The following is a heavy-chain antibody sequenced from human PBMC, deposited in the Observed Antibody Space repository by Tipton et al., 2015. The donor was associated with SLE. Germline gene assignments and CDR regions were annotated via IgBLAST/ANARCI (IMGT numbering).Heavy chain of an antibody. Sequence: TLSLTCTVSGGSISSGSYYWSWIRQPAGKGLEWIGRIYTSGSTNYNPSLKSRVTISVDTSKNQFSLKLSSVTAADTAVYYCARAYCSSTSCPSPFDYWGQGTLVTVSS. CDR1: GGSISSGSYY. V-gene: IGHV4-61*02. CDR3: ARAYCSSTSCPSPFDY. CDR2: IYTSGST. D-gene: IGHD2-2*01. J-gene: IGHJ4*02.